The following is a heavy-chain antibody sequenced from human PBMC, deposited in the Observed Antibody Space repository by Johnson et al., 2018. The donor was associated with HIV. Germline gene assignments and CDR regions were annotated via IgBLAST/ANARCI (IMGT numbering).Heavy chain of an antibody. Sequence: VQLVESGGGLVQPGGSLRLSCAASGFTVGSKYMIWVRLAPGEGLEWVSGISWNSGSIGYADSVKGRFTISRDNTKNSLHLQMNSLRGEDTALYYCASSSPRDAFDIWGQGTMVTVSS. CDR2: ISWNSGSI. V-gene: IGHV3-9*01. J-gene: IGHJ3*02. CDR3: ASSSPRDAFDI. CDR1: GFTVGSKY. D-gene: IGHD3-10*01.